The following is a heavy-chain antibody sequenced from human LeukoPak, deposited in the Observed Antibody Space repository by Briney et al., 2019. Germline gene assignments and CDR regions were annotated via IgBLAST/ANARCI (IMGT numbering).Heavy chain of an antibody. V-gene: IGHV4-39*07. Sequence: PSETLSLTCTVSGGSIRSPGYYWGWTRQPPGKGLEWIGSIYYSGSTYYNPSLKSRVTISVDTSKNQFSLKLSSVTAADPAVYYWGRGSIGGAPPFANWGREPRVPVP. D-gene: IGHD1-26*01. CDR3: GRGSIGGAPPFAN. CDR2: IYYSGST. CDR1: GGSIRSPGYY. J-gene: IGHJ4*02.